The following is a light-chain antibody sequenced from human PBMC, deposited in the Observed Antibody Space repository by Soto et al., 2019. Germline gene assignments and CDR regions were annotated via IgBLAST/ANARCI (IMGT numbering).Light chain of an antibody. Sequence: EVVLTQSPDTLSLSPGEGVTLSCRASETVRDYVAWHQQQPGQAPRLLVFGASTRASVVPDRFSGSGSGTYFTLPIPRLEPDDLAVYYCQQYDTSPYSFGQGTTLEIK. CDR1: ETVRDY. CDR2: GAS. CDR3: QQYDTSPYS. J-gene: IGKJ2*01. V-gene: IGKV3-20*01.